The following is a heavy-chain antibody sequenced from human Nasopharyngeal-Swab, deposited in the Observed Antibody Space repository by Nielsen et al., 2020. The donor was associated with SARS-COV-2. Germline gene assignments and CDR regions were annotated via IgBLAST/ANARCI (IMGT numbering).Heavy chain of an antibody. CDR1: GYSFRSYG. V-gene: IGHV1-18*01. Sequence: ASVKVSCKASGYSFRSYGINWVRQAPGQGLEWMGWISVYNADRNYAEKFQGRVSMTTDPSTTTAYMELRSLTSDDTAVYYCARDVEEWLVVPSLSFDHWGQGTLVTVSS. J-gene: IGHJ4*02. D-gene: IGHD5-18*01. CDR2: ISVYNADR. CDR3: ARDVEEWLVVPSLSFDH.